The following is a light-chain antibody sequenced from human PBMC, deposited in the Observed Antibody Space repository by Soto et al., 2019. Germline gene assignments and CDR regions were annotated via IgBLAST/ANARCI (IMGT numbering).Light chain of an antibody. CDR1: QSVSRK. V-gene: IGKV3D-15*01. Sequence: EIGITQSPATLSVSPGESATLSCRASQSVSRKLAWYQQKPGQAPRLLIHGATTRATGIPERFSGSGSGTEFTLTISSLQSEDFAVYYCQQYTNWPKTFGQGTKVDIK. J-gene: IGKJ1*01. CDR3: QQYTNWPKT. CDR2: GAT.